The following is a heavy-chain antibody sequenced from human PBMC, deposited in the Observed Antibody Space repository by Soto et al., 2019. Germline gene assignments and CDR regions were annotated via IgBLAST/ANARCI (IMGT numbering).Heavy chain of an antibody. Sequence: QVQLQESGPGLVRPSQTLSLTCTVSGGSISTSDYYWSWIRQHPVRGLEWIGYVYLSGDTFYNPSLESRVVIPVETSENRFSLNLTSVTAADTAVYYCARDPRRTRGWHFDPWGRGTQVTVSS. D-gene: IGHD3-10*01. CDR1: GGSISTSDYY. V-gene: IGHV4-31*03. CDR2: VYLSGDT. CDR3: ARDPRRTRGWHFDP. J-gene: IGHJ2*01.